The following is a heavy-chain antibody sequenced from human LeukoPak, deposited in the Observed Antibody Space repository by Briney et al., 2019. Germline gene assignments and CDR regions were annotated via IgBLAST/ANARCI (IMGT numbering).Heavy chain of an antibody. CDR2: ISWNSGSI. J-gene: IGHJ4*02. CDR3: AGHGDTALDY. CDR1: GFTFDDYA. D-gene: IGHD5-18*01. V-gene: IGHV3-9*01. Sequence: GGSLRLSCAASGFTFDDYAMHWVRQAPGKGLEWVSGISWNSGSIGYADSVKGRFTISRDNAKNSLYLQMNSLRAEDTAVYYCAGHGDTALDYWGQGTLVTVSS.